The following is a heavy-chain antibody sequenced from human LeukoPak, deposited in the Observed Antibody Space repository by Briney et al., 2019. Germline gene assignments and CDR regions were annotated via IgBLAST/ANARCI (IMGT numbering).Heavy chain of an antibody. V-gene: IGHV3-21*06. J-gene: IGHJ4*02. Sequence: GGSLRLSCAASGFTFSNAWMNWVRQAPGKGLEWVSSISSSSSDIYYAESVKGRFTISRDNAKNLLHLQMNSLRAEDTAVYYCARDGYYGSGSYYNYFDYWGQGTLVTVSS. CDR2: ISSSSSDI. CDR1: GFTFSNAW. CDR3: ARDGYYGSGSYYNYFDY. D-gene: IGHD3-10*01.